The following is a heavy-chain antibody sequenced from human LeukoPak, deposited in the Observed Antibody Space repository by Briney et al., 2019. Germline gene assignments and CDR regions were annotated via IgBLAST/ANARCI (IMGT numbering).Heavy chain of an antibody. J-gene: IGHJ5*02. D-gene: IGHD3-3*01. CDR3: ARMGAYYDFQNWFDP. Sequence: GGSLRLSCAASGFTFSSYAMNWVRQAPGKGLEWVSAISGSGGSTYYADSVKGRFTISRDTSKNTLYLQMNSLRADDTAIYYCARMGAYYDFQNWFDPWGQGTLVTVSS. CDR1: GFTFSSYA. V-gene: IGHV3-23*01. CDR2: ISGSGGST.